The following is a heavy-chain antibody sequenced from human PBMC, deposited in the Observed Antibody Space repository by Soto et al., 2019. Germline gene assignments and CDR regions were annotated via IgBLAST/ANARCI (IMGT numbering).Heavy chain of an antibody. CDR1: GGSFSGYY. D-gene: IGHD3-10*01. J-gene: IGHJ5*02. Sequence: QVQLQQWGAGLLKPSETLSLTCAVYGGSFSGYYWSWIRQPPGKGLEWIGEINHSGSTNYHPSLKSRVTISVDTSKSQFSLKLSSVTAADTAVYYCARNRIRVWFGELSYFDPWGQGTLVTVSS. CDR3: ARNRIRVWFGELSYFDP. V-gene: IGHV4-34*01. CDR2: INHSGST.